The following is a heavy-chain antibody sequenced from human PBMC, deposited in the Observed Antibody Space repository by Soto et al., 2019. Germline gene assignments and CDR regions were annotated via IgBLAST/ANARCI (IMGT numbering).Heavy chain of an antibody. CDR3: ARDPEDSSSSWAHAFEI. CDR2: TYYRSKWYN. J-gene: IGHJ3*02. D-gene: IGHD6-6*01. CDR1: GDSVSSNSAA. V-gene: IGHV6-1*01. Sequence: SQTLSLTCAISGDSVSSNSAAWNWIRQSPSRGLEWLGRTYYRSKWYNDYAVSVKSRITINPDTSKNQFSLQLNSVTPEDTAVYYCARDPEDSSSSWAHAFEIWGQGTMVIVSS.